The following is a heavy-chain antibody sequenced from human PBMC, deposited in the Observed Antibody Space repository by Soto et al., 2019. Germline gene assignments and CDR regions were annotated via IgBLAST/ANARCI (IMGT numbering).Heavy chain of an antibody. D-gene: IGHD2-2*01. Sequence: EVQLLESGGGLVQPGGSLRLSCAASGFTFSSSGMSWVRQAPGRGLEWISGISESGETTYYADSVKGRFTISRDTSKSTLYLQRHSLRVEDTAVYYCAKDSGFDSTDWGQGTLVTVSS. CDR2: ISESGETT. CDR3: AKDSGFDSTD. V-gene: IGHV3-23*01. J-gene: IGHJ4*02. CDR1: GFTFSSSG.